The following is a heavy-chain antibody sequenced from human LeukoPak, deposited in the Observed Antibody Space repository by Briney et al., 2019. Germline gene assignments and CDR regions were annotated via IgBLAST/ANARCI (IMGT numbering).Heavy chain of an antibody. V-gene: IGHV4-61*02. J-gene: IGHJ5*02. CDR2: VYSSGST. CDR1: GGSISSSSYY. D-gene: IGHD3/OR15-3a*01. Sequence: SETLSLTCTASGGSISSSSYYWSWIRQPAGKGLEWIGRVYSSGSTKNNPSLKSRVTISIDTSKKQFSLKLSSVTASATAVYYCGRGIGLDSAVWFAPGGQEIRVTVS. CDR3: GRGIGLDSAVWFAP.